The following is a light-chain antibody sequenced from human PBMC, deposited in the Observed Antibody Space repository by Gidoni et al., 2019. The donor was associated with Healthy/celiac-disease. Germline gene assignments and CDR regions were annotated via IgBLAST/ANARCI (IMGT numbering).Light chain of an antibody. CDR2: GAF. V-gene: IGKV3-20*01. Sequence: ESVLTQSPGTLSLSPGERATLPCRASQSASSSYLAWYQHKPAQAPMHLIYGAFSRATGMPDRFSGSASWTEFTLSISRLELEDFAGFYCQQYGRTFGQGTKVEIK. CDR1: QSASSSY. CDR3: QQYGRT. J-gene: IGKJ1*01.